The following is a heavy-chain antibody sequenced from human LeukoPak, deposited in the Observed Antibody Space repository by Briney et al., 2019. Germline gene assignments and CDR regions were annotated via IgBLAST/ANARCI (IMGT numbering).Heavy chain of an antibody. Sequence: SETLSLTCHVSGGSINTYYWSWIRQSPGKGLEWIGHIDYRGNTDYNSTLKSRVTISVDTANNQLFLRLNSVTAADTAVYYCATQAFVVAAAAISPFDSWGQGRMVTVSS. CDR3: ATQAFVVAAAAISPFDS. J-gene: IGHJ4*02. CDR1: GGSINTYY. V-gene: IGHV4-59*08. CDR2: IDYRGNT. D-gene: IGHD2-2*01.